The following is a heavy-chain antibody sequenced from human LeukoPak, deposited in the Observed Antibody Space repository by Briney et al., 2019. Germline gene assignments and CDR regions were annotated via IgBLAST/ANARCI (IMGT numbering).Heavy chain of an antibody. V-gene: IGHV3-30*03. CDR2: ISYDGSNK. D-gene: IGHD3-16*01. CDR1: GFTFSSYG. CDR3: AVGGF. Sequence: GRSLRLSCAASGFTFSSYGMHWVRLAPGKGLEWVAVISYDGSNKYYADSVKGRFTISRDNSKNTLYLQMNSLRAEDTAVYYCAVGGFWGQGTLVTVSS. J-gene: IGHJ4*02.